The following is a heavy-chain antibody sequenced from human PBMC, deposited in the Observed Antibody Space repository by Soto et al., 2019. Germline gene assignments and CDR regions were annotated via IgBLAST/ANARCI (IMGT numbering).Heavy chain of an antibody. CDR3: ARGHDFGHFDY. CDR2: IYYSGST. V-gene: IGHV4-59*01. D-gene: IGHD3-3*01. J-gene: IGHJ4*02. CDR1: GDSISSYY. Sequence: QVQLQESGPGLVKPSETLSLTCTVSGDSISSYYWSWIRQPPGKGLEWIVYIYYSGSTNYNPSLKCRVNRSVDTSKNQFSLKLSSVTAADTAVYYCARGHDFGHFDYWGQGTLVTGSA.